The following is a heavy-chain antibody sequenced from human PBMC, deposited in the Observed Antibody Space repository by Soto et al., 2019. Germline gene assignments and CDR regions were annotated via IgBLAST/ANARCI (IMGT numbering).Heavy chain of an antibody. J-gene: IGHJ5*02. CDR2: ISAYNGNT. CDR1: GYTFTSYG. D-gene: IGHD2-15*01. V-gene: IGHV1-18*01. Sequence: ASVKVSCKASGYTFTSYGISWVRQAPGQGLEWMGWISAYNGNTNYAQKLQGRVTMTTDTSTSTAHMELRSLRSDDTAVYYCARDLVVAATRTDWFAPWGQGTLVTVSS. CDR3: ARDLVVAATRTDWFAP.